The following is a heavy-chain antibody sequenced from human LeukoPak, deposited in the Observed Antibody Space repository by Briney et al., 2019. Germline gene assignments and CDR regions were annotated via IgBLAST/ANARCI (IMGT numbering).Heavy chain of an antibody. Sequence: PSETLSLTCAVSDSSFTDYFWTWIRQPPGRGLEWIGEVHHSGTTNYMSSLKSRVTISLDTSEKQFSLNLKSVTAADTAVYYCARGRRTYDFWSGFGWFDPWGQGTLVTVSS. D-gene: IGHD3-3*01. V-gene: IGHV4-34*01. CDR1: DSSFTDYF. CDR2: VHHSGTT. J-gene: IGHJ5*02. CDR3: ARGRRTYDFWSGFGWFDP.